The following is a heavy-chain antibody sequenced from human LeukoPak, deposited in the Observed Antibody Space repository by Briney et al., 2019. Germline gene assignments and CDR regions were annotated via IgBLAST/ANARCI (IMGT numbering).Heavy chain of an antibody. CDR2: ISSSVIPT. D-gene: IGHD1-1*01. Sequence: GGSLRLSCVASGFTFSNYELNWVRQVPGKGLEWVSHISSSVIPTHYADSVRGRFTISRDNAHNSLYLQMNSLRPEDTAVYYCARDGGNWAFDYWGQGILVTVSS. CDR3: ARDGGNWAFDY. V-gene: IGHV3-48*03. J-gene: IGHJ4*02. CDR1: GFTFSNYE.